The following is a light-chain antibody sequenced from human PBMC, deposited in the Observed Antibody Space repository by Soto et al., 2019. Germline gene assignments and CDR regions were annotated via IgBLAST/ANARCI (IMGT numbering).Light chain of an antibody. Sequence: EPPSASGTPGQRVTISCSGSSSNIGSNTVNWYQQLPGTAPKLLIYSNNQRPSGVPDRFSGSKSGTSASLAISGLQSEDEADYYCAAWDDSLNGHVFGTGTKVTVL. J-gene: IGLJ1*01. CDR3: AAWDDSLNGHV. CDR1: SSNIGSNT. V-gene: IGLV1-44*01. CDR2: SNN.